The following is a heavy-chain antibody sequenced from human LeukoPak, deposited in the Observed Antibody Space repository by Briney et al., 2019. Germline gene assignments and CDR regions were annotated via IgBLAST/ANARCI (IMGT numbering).Heavy chain of an antibody. D-gene: IGHD1-14*01. CDR2: IYYSGST. V-gene: IGHV4-39*07. CDR1: GGSISSSSYY. J-gene: IGHJ4*02. Sequence: SETLSLTCTVSGGSISSSSYYWGWIRQPPGKGLEWIGNIYYSGSTYYNPSLKSRVSISVDTSKNQFSLKLTSVTAADTAVYYCARAPEYGLYYFDYWGQGTLVTVSS. CDR3: ARAPEYGLYYFDY.